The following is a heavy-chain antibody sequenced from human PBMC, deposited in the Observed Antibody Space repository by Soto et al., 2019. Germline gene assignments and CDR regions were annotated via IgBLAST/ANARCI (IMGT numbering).Heavy chain of an antibody. CDR2: ISYDGSNK. Sequence: PGGSLRLSCAASGFTFSSYGMHWVRQAPGKGLEWVAVISYDGSNKYYADSVKGRFTISRDNSKNTLYLQMNSLRAEDTAVYYCARGGGNYGYGIYYYHGMAVWGQGTTVIVYS. CDR1: GFTFSSYG. D-gene: IGHD5-18*01. J-gene: IGHJ6*02. V-gene: IGHV3-30*03. CDR3: ARGGGNYGYGIYYYHGMAV.